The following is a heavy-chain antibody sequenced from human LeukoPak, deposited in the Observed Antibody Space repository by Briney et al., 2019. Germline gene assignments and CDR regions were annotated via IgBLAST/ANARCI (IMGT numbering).Heavy chain of an antibody. D-gene: IGHD2-8*01. CDR3: AVLHYYAMDV. J-gene: IGHJ6*02. CDR1: GFTFSRYS. Sequence: GGSLRLSCAASGFTFSRYSMNWVRQAPGKGLEWVSYISSSSSTIYYADSVKGRFTISRDNAKNSLYLQMNSLRGEDAALYYCAVLHYYAMDVWGQGTTVTVSS. V-gene: IGHV3-48*04. CDR2: ISSSSSTI.